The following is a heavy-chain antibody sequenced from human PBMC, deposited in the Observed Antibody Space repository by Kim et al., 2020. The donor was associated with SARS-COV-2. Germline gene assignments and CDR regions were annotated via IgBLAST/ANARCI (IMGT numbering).Heavy chain of an antibody. CDR3: ARDLLWGFEYQLLSVGYNYFDY. D-gene: IGHD2-2*01. V-gene: IGHV6-1*01. CDR1: GDSVSSNSAA. CDR2: TYYRSKWYN. Sequence: SQTLSLTCAISGDSVSSNSAAWNWIRQSPSRGLEWLGRTYYRSKWYNDYAVSVKSRITINPDTSKNQFSLQLNSVTPEDTAVYYCARDLLWGFEYQLLSVGYNYFDYWGQGTLVTVSS. J-gene: IGHJ4*02.